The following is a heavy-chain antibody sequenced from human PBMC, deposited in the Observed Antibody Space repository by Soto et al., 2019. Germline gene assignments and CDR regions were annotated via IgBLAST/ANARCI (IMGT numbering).Heavy chain of an antibody. D-gene: IGHD1-26*01. CDR1: GFTFSSYS. J-gene: IGHJ6*03. CDR2: ISSSSSYI. CDR3: ARDSRAKNPYYSYYMDV. Sequence: PGGSLRLSCAASGFTFSSYSMNWVRQAPGKGLEWVSSISSSSSYIYYADSAKGRFTISRDNAKNSLYLQMNSLRAEDTSVYYCARDSRAKNPYYSYYMDVWGKGTTVTVSS. V-gene: IGHV3-21*01.